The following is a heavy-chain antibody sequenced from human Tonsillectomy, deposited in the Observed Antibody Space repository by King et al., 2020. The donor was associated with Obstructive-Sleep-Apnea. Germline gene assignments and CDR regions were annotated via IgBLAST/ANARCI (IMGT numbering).Heavy chain of an antibody. CDR1: GFTFSTYG. CDR3: ARDPWAQNAYDGAIDF. Sequence: VQLVESGGGVVQPGRSLRLSCEASGFTFSTYGMHWVRQTPGKGLEWVSLISSDGNRKHYADSVKGRFTISRDNSKNTLFLEMNSLRAEDTALYYCARDPWAQNAYDGAIDFWGQGTLVTVSS. J-gene: IGHJ4*02. V-gene: IGHV3-30-3*01. CDR2: ISSDGNRK. D-gene: IGHD4-17*01.